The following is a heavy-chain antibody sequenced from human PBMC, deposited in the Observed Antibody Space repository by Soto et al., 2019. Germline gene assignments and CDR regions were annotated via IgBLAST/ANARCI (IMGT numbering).Heavy chain of an antibody. Sequence: ASVKVSCKASGYTFTSYAMHWVRQAPGQRLEWMGWINAGNGNTKYSQKFQGRVTITRDTSASTAYMELSSLRSEDTAVYYCARGIYGSSGYYYVKVWSYFDYWGQGTLVTVSS. D-gene: IGHD3-22*01. CDR1: GYTFTSYA. CDR2: INAGNGNT. J-gene: IGHJ4*02. V-gene: IGHV1-3*01. CDR3: ARGIYGSSGYYYVKVWSYFDY.